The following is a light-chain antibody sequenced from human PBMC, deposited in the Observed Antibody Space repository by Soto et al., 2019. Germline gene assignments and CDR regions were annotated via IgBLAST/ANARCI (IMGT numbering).Light chain of an antibody. CDR3: QQYNSYSRT. J-gene: IGKJ1*01. CDR2: LAS. Sequence: PLVQSASFLAGSVGNKIAIPFRASQGISSYLAWYQQKPGKAPKLLIYLASSLESGVPSRFSGSGSGTEFTLTISSLQPDDFATYYCQQYNSYSRTFGQGTKVDI. V-gene: IGKV1-5*03. CDR1: QGISSY.